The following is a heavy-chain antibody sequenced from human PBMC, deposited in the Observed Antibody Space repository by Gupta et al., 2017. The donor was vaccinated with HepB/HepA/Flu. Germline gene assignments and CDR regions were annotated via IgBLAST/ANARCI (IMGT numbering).Heavy chain of an antibody. V-gene: IGHV3-11*04. J-gene: IGHJ4*02. CDR1: GFTFSDYS. Sequence: QVQLVESGGGLVKPGGSLRLSCADSGFTFSDYSMNWIRQAPGKGLEWISFIGNSVYTIYYADSVKGRFTISRDNAKKSVYLQMNSLRAEDTAVYYCASAFSSAYFDYWGQGTLVTVSS. D-gene: IGHD6-19*01. CDR3: ASAFSSAYFDY. CDR2: IGNSVYTI.